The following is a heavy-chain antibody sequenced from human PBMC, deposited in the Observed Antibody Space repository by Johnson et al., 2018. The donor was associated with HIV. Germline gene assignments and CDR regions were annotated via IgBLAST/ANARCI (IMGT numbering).Heavy chain of an antibody. CDR1: GFTVSSNY. V-gene: IGHV3-53*01. Sequence: VQLVESGGGLIQPGGSLRLSCAASGFTVSSNYMSWVRQAPGKGLEWVSEIYSGGSTYYADSVKGRFIISRDSSKNTLYLQMNSLGVEDTAVYYCSTALSPFLISYAFDVWGQGTMVTVSS. CDR2: IYSGGST. CDR3: STALSPFLISYAFDV. J-gene: IGHJ3*01. D-gene: IGHD2/OR15-2a*01.